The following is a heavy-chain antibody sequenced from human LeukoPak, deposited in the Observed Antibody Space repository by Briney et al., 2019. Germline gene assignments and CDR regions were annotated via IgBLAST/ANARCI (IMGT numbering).Heavy chain of an antibody. J-gene: IGHJ5*02. V-gene: IGHV3-66*04. CDR3: ARPTHSGWFDP. CDR1: GFTVSSNY. D-gene: IGHD1-14*01. Sequence: GGSLRLSCAASGFTVSSNYVSWVRQAPGKGLEWVSVIYSGGSTYYVDSVKGRFTISRDSSKNTLYLQMNSLRAEDTAVYYCARPTHSGWFDPWGQGTLVAVSS. CDR2: IYSGGST.